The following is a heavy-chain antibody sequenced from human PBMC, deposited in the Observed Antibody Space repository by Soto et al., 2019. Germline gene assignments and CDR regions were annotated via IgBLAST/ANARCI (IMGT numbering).Heavy chain of an antibody. J-gene: IGHJ6*02. CDR2: ISAYNGNT. D-gene: IGHD2-2*01. CDR3: ARIPYCSSTSCGPEDYYYYYGMDV. Sequence: QVQLVQSGAEVKKPGASVKVSRKASGYTFTSYGISWVRQAPGQGLEWMGWISAYNGNTNYAQKRQGRVTMTTDTSTSTAYMELRSLRSDDTAVYYCARIPYCSSTSCGPEDYYYYYGMDVWGQGTTVTVSS. V-gene: IGHV1-18*04. CDR1: GYTFTSYG.